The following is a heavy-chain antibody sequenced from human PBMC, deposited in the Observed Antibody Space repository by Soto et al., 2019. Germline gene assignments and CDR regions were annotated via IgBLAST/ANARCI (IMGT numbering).Heavy chain of an antibody. D-gene: IGHD2-15*01. CDR2: IYGSNSDT. Sequence: GESLKIPCRGSGYSYPSYWIGWVRQMPGKGLEWMGLIYGSNSDTRYSPAFQGQVSLSGDRSISTAYLQWSSLKTSDTAIYYCARRSGPYAFDVWGQGTLVT. CDR1: GYSYPSYW. CDR3: ARRSGPYAFDV. V-gene: IGHV5-51*01. J-gene: IGHJ3*01.